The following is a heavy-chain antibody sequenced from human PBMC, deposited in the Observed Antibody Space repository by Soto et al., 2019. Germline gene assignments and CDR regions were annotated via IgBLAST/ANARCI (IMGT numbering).Heavy chain of an antibody. J-gene: IGHJ6*02. Sequence: LVESGGGVVQPGRSLTLSCAGSGFSFESYSMHWVRQSPGKGLEWVATVSFDSKNKYYIDSVEGRFTLSIDNAKNLLYLKMNSLRHEDTAVYYCAKESVETTYSFYGMDIWGPGTTVTVSS. V-gene: IGHV3-30*18. CDR3: AKESVETTYSFYGMDI. CDR1: GFSFESYS. CDR2: VSFDSKNK. D-gene: IGHD4-4*01.